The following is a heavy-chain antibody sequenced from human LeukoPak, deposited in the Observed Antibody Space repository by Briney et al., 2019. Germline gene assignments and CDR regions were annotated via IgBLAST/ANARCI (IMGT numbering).Heavy chain of an antibody. CDR3: AKSGTVTLYYYYYYYMDV. CDR2: IRYDGSNK. Sequence: GGSLRLSCAASGFTFSDYYMSWIRQAPGKGLEWVAFIRYDGSNKYYADSVKGRFTISRDNSKNTLYLQMNSLRAEDTAVYYCAKSGTVTLYYYYYYYMDVWGKGTTVTVSS. V-gene: IGHV3-30*02. J-gene: IGHJ6*03. D-gene: IGHD4-11*01. CDR1: GFTFSDYY.